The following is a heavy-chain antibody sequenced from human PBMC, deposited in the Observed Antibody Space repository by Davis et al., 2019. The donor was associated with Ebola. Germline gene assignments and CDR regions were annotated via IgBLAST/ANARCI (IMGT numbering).Heavy chain of an antibody. J-gene: IGHJ6*02. D-gene: IGHD1-26*01. V-gene: IGHV1-69*04. CDR1: GYTFTSYG. CDR3: ARGRYSGSYLDYYYGMDV. Sequence: SVKVSCKASGYTFTSYGISWVRQAPGQGLEWMGRIIPILGIANYAQKFQGRVTITADKSTSTAYMELSSLRSEDTAVYYCARGRYSGSYLDYYYGMDVWGQGTTVTVSS. CDR2: IIPILGIA.